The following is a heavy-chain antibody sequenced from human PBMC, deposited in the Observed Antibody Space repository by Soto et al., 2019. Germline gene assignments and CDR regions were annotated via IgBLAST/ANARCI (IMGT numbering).Heavy chain of an antibody. D-gene: IGHD5-18*01. CDR2: IYYSGST. Sequence: QVQLQESGPGLVKPSETLSLTCTVSGGSISSYYWSWIRQPPGKGLGWIGYIYYSGSTHYNPSLMRRVARAVHTSKIPHSLRLRSATAADTAVYYGARATAMTAWYFDLWGRGTLVTVSS. J-gene: IGHJ2*01. V-gene: IGHV4-59*01. CDR1: GGSISSYY. CDR3: ARATAMTAWYFDL.